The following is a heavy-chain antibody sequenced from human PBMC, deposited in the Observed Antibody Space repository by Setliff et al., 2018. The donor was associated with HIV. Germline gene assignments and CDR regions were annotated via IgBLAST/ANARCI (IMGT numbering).Heavy chain of an antibody. CDR2: IFYSGIT. J-gene: IGHJ6*03. CDR1: GGSFTSRSYY. Sequence: SETLSLTCTVSGGSFTSRSYYWGWIRQPPGKGLEWIGSIFYSGITYYNPSLKSRVTISVDTSKNQFSLKLSSVTAADTAVYYCARGRSRWTYYNYYYMDVWGKGTTVTVSS. V-gene: IGHV4-39*01. CDR3: ARGRSRWTYYNYYYMDV. D-gene: IGHD6-13*01.